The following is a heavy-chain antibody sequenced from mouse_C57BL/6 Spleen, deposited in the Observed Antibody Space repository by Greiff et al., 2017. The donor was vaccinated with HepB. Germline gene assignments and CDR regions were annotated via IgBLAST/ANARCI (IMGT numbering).Heavy chain of an antibody. CDR3: ARRGAYYSNYVFDY. Sequence: VQVVESGAELVKPGASVKISCKASGYAFSSYWMNWVKQRPGKGLEWIGQIYPGDGDTNYNGKFKGKATLTADKSSSPAYMQLSSLTSEDSAVYFCARRGAYYSNYVFDYWGQGTTLTVSS. CDR1: GYAFSSYW. D-gene: IGHD2-5*01. V-gene: IGHV1-80*01. CDR2: IYPGDGDT. J-gene: IGHJ2*01.